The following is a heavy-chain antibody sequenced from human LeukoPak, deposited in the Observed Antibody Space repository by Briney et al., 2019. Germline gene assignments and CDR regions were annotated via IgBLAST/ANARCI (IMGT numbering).Heavy chain of an antibody. Sequence: PSEILSLTCTVSGGSISSYYWSWIRQPPGKGLEWIGYIHYSGSTNYNPSLQSRVTISVDTSNNQFSLKLTSVTAADTAVYYCARGPYDSSGSYPHLGYWGQGTLVTVSS. J-gene: IGHJ4*02. CDR1: GGSISSYY. D-gene: IGHD3-22*01. V-gene: IGHV4-59*01. CDR2: IHYSGST. CDR3: ARGPYDSSGSYPHLGY.